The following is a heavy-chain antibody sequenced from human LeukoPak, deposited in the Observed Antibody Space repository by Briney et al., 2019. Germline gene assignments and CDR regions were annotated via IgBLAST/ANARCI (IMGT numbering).Heavy chain of an antibody. CDR1: GYTFTGYY. D-gene: IGHD3-10*01. CDR3: ARDLIHYFGSGSDDY. Sequence: ASVKVSCKASGYTFTGYYMHWVRQAPGQGLEWMGRINPNSGGTNYAQKFQGRVTMTRDTSISTAYMELSRLRSDDTAVYYCARDLIHYFGSGSDDYWGQGTLVTVSS. V-gene: IGHV1-2*06. J-gene: IGHJ4*02. CDR2: INPNSGGT.